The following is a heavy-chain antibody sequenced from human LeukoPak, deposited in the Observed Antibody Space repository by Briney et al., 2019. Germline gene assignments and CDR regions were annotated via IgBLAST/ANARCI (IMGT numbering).Heavy chain of an antibody. CDR2: IYYSGST. V-gene: IGHV4-59*08. CDR1: GGSISSYY. Sequence: PSETLSLTCTVSGGSISSYYWSWIRQPPGKGLEWIGYIYYSGSTNYNPSLKSRVTISVDTSKNQFSLKLSSVTAADTAVYYCARSHSSSWYPIFYFDYWGQGTLVTVSS. J-gene: IGHJ4*02. CDR3: ARSHSSSWYPIFYFDY. D-gene: IGHD6-13*01.